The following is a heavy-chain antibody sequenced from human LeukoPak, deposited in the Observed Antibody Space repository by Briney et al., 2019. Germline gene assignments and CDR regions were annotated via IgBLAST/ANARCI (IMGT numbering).Heavy chain of an antibody. CDR3: ARVIARSLPDY. V-gene: IGHV4-34*01. CDR2: INHSGST. CDR1: GGSFSGYY. D-gene: IGHD2-21*01. J-gene: IGHJ4*02. Sequence: PSETLSLTCAVYGGSFSGYYWSWIRQPPGKGLEWIGEINHSGSTNYNPSLKSRVTISVDTSKNQFSLKLSSVTAADTAVYYCARVIARSLPDYWGQGTLVTVSS.